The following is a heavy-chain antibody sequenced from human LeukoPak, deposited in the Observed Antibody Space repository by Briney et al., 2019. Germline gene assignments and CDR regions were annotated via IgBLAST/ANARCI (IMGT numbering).Heavy chain of an antibody. Sequence: SVKVSCKASGGTFSSYAISWVRQAPGQGLEWMGGIIPIFGTANYAQKFQGRVTITTDESTSTAYMELSSLRSEDTAVYYCARDRAYYYVSSGQNDYWGQGTLVTVSS. V-gene: IGHV1-69*05. D-gene: IGHD3-22*01. CDR3: ARDRAYYYVSSGQNDY. J-gene: IGHJ4*02. CDR1: GGTFSSYA. CDR2: IIPIFGTA.